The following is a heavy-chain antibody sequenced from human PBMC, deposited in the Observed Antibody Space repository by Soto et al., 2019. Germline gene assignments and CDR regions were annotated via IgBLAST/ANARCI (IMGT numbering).Heavy chain of an antibody. CDR2: MNPNSGNT. D-gene: IGHD6-13*01. CDR3: ARLQAAAGMVTLDY. J-gene: IGHJ4*02. V-gene: IGHV1-8*01. CDR1: GYTFTSYD. Sequence: QVQLVQSGAEVKKPGASVKVSCKASGYTFTSYDINWVRQATGQGLEWMGWMNPNSGNTGYAQKFQGRVTMPGNTSISTAYMGLSSLRSEGTAVYYGARLQAAAGMVTLDYWGQGTLVTVSS.